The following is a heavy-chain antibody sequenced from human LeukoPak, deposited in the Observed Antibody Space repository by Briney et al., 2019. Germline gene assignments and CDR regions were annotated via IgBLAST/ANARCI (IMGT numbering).Heavy chain of an antibody. D-gene: IGHD3-22*01. CDR3: VREDYNDSGWYFDL. CDR1: GITFSSYG. V-gene: IGHV3-74*01. J-gene: IGHJ2*01. Sequence: GGSLRLSCAASGITFSSYGMSWVRQAPGKGLVWVSRINSDGSRTSYADSVKGRFTISRDNAKNTLYLQMNSLRAEDTAVFFCVREDYNDSGWYFDLWGRGTLVTVSS. CDR2: INSDGSRT.